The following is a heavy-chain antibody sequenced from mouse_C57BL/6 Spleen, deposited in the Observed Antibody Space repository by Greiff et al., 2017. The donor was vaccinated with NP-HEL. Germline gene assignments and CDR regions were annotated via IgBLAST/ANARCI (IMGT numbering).Heavy chain of an antibody. CDR1: GFSLTSYG. Sequence: VQRVESGPGLVQPSQSLSITCTVSGFSLTSYGVHWVRQSPGKGLEWLGVIWSGGSTDYNAAFISRLSISKDNSKSQVFFKMNSLQADDTAIYYCARNTAYYSNYYFDYWGQGTTLTVSS. CDR3: ARNTAYYSNYYFDY. D-gene: IGHD2-5*01. V-gene: IGHV2-2*01. CDR2: IWSGGST. J-gene: IGHJ2*01.